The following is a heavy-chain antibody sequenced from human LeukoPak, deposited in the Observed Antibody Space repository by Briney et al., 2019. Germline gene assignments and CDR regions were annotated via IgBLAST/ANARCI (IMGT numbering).Heavy chain of an antibody. CDR2: IIPILGIA. Sequence: GASVKVSCKASGGTFSSYAISWVRQAPGQGLEWMGRIIPILGIANYAQKFQGRVTITADKSTSTAYMELSSLRSEDTAVYYCARGHLGSWYFDLWGRGTLVTVSS. V-gene: IGHV1-69*04. CDR3: ARGHLGSWYFDL. CDR1: GGTFSSYA. J-gene: IGHJ2*01.